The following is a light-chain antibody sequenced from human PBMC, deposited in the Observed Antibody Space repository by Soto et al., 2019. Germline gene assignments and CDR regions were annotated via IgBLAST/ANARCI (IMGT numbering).Light chain of an antibody. CDR2: AAS. J-gene: IGKJ2*01. V-gene: IGKV1-39*01. CDR3: QQSYSTPPS. Sequence: DIQMTQSPSSLSASVGDRVTITCRASQSISNFLHWYQQKPGKAPKLLIYAASSLQSGVPSRFSGSGSGTYFPLTISSLQPEDFATYYRQQSYSTPPSFGQGTKLEIK. CDR1: QSISNF.